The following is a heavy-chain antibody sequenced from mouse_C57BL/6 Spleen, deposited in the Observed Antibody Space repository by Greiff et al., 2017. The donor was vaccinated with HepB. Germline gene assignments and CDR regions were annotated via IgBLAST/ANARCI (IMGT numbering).Heavy chain of an antibody. CDR2: INYDGSNT. CDR1: GFTFSNYC. D-gene: IGHD1-1*01. Sequence: EVQLVESGAGLVQPGSSMKLSCTASGFTFSNYCMAWVRQVPEKGLEWVGNINYDGSNTYYQASLKGHFIISTDNATNTLYMQMSSLKSEDTATYYCARGYDYAMDYWGQGTSVTVSS. CDR3: ARGYDYAMDY. V-gene: IGHV5-16*01. J-gene: IGHJ4*01.